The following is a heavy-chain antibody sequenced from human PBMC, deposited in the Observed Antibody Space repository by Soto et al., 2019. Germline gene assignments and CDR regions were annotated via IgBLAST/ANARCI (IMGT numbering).Heavy chain of an antibody. V-gene: IGHV1-18*01. J-gene: IGHJ4*02. CDR1: VYTFTTYG. Sequence: ASVKVSRKASVYTFTTYGISWVRQAPGQGLEWMGWISAYNGNTNYAQKLQGRVTMTTDASTSTAYMELRGLRSDDTAVYYCARDRGSYALDYWGQGTLVTVSS. D-gene: IGHD1-26*01. CDR3: ARDRGSYALDY. CDR2: ISAYNGNT.